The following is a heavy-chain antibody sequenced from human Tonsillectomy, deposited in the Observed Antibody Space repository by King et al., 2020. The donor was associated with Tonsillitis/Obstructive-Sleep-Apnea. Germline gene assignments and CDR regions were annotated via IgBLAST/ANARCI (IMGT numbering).Heavy chain of an antibody. D-gene: IGHD6-19*01. CDR1: GYSFTSYW. CDR2: IYPGDSDT. J-gene: IGHJ4*02. CDR3: ARSTYSSGSVVGDY. Sequence: VQLVESGAEGKKTGEALKSFCKGSGYSFTSYWNGWVRQMPGKCLELMGIIYPGDSDTRYSPSFQCQVTISADKAISTAYLQWSSLKASDTAMYYCARSTYSSGSVVGDYWGQGTLVTVSS. V-gene: IGHV5-51*01.